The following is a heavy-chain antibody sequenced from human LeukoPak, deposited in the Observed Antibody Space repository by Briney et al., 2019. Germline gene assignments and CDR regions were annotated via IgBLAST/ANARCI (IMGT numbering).Heavy chain of an antibody. J-gene: IGHJ4*02. CDR3: ARLAGLAFDY. CDR1: GFTFSSYS. Sequence: GGSLRLSCAASGFTFSSYSMYWVRRAPGKGLEWVSYITSGSTTIYYADSVKGRFTISRDNAKNSLYLQMNSLKDEDTAVYYCARLAGLAFDYWGQGTLVTVSS. V-gene: IGHV3-48*02. D-gene: IGHD2-21*01. CDR2: ITSGSTTI.